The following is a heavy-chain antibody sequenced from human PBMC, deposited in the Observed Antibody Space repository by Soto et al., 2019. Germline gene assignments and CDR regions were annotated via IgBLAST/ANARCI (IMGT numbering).Heavy chain of an antibody. V-gene: IGHV1-69*02. CDR2: IIPILGIA. CDR3: ARVQYGSGTYYYVMDV. Sequence: QVQLVQSGAEVKKPGSSVKVSCKASGGTFSSYTISWVRQAPGQGLEWMGRIIPILGIANYAQKFQGRVTITADKTTSTAHMELSSLRTEDTTVYDHARVQYGSGTYYYVMDVWGHGTTITVSS. J-gene: IGHJ6*02. D-gene: IGHD3-10*01. CDR1: GGTFSSYT.